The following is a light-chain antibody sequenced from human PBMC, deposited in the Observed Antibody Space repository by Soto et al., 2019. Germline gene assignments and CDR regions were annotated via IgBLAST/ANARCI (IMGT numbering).Light chain of an antibody. CDR2: SNN. CDR3: AAWDDGLNGQL. CDR1: TSNIGRNT. Sequence: QSVLTQSPSASGTPGQRVTISCSGGTSNIGRNTVNWYQQLPRTAPKLLIYSNNLRPSGVPDRFSGSKSGTSASLAISGLQSEDEAHYYCAAWDDGLNGQLFGGGTKLTVL. J-gene: IGLJ2*01. V-gene: IGLV1-44*01.